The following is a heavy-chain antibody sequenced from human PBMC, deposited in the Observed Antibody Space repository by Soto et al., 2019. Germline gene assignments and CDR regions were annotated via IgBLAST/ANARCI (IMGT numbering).Heavy chain of an antibody. V-gene: IGHV3-33*01. J-gene: IGHJ4*02. CDR1: GFTFSSDG. D-gene: IGHD3-22*01. CDR3: ARDTYYYDSSGSPLVGDY. Sequence: PVGSLRLSCAASGFTFSSDGMHWVRQAPGKGLEWVAVIWYDGSNKYYADSVKGRFTISRDNSKNTLYLQMNGLRAEDTAVYYCARDTYYYDSSGSPLVGDYWGQGTLVTVSS. CDR2: IWYDGSNK.